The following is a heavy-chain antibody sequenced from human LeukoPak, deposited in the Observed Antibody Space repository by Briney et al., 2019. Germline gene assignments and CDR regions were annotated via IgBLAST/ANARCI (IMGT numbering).Heavy chain of an antibody. V-gene: IGHV1-69*05. J-gene: IGHJ4*02. CDR1: GGTFSSYA. Sequence: GASVKVSCKASGGTFSSYAISWVRQAPGQGLEWMGGIIPIFGTANYAQKFQGRVTITTDESTSTAYMEPGSLRSEDTALYYLSRLGRCSSTSCPDYWGQGTLVTVSS. CDR3: SRLGRCSSTSCPDY. CDR2: IIPIFGTA. D-gene: IGHD2-2*01.